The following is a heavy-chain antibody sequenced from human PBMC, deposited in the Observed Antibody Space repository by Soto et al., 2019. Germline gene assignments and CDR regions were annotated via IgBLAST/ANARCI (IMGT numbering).Heavy chain of an antibody. D-gene: IGHD2-2*01. J-gene: IGHJ4*02. V-gene: IGHV4-4*07. CDR2: MHTSGST. Sequence: QMQLQESGPGLVKPSETLSLTCTVSGGSIRGYYWSWIRQSAGMRLEWIGRMHTSGSTNYNPSLKSRVTXXXXXXKNQISLKLTSVTAADTALYYCVRASMPKAHFDSWGQGTLVTVSS. CDR3: VRASMPKAHFDS. CDR1: GGSIRGYY.